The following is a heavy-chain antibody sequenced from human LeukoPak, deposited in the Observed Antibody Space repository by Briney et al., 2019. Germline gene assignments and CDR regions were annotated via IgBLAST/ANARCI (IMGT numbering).Heavy chain of an antibody. CDR1: GFTFSSYA. D-gene: IGHD3-22*01. V-gene: IGHV3-23*01. J-gene: IGHJ3*02. Sequence: GGSLRLSCAASGFTFSSYAMSWVRQAPGKGLQWVSAISGSGGSTHYAASVKGRFTISRDNSRNTLDLQMNSLRAEDTAVYYCAKDLRPYYYDSSGYSYAFDIWGQGTMVTVSS. CDR3: AKDLRPYYYDSSGYSYAFDI. CDR2: ISGSGGST.